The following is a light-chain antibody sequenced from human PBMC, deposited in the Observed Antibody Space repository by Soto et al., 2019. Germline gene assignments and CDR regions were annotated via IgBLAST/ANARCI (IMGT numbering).Light chain of an antibody. CDR1: QSITNF. V-gene: IGKV1-39*01. CDR3: QQNYSPPPIA. CDR2: AAS. J-gene: IGKJ5*01. Sequence: DIQMTQSPSSLSASVRDRVTITCRASQSITNFLNWYQQKPGKAPKLLIYAASSLQSGVPSRFSGSGSGTDFTLTISSLQPEDFATYYCQQNYSPPPIAFGQGTRLEIK.